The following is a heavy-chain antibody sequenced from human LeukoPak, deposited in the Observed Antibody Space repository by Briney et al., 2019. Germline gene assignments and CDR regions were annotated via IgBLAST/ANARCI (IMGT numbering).Heavy chain of an antibody. CDR3: ASTKPGIAVAGVFPRITYFDY. Sequence: SETLSLTCTVSGGSISSYYWSWIRQPAGKGLEWSGRIYTSGSTNYNPSLKSRVTMSVDTSKNQFSLKLSSVTAADTAVYYCASTKPGIAVAGVFPRITYFDYWGQGTLVTVSS. V-gene: IGHV4-4*07. J-gene: IGHJ4*02. D-gene: IGHD6-19*01. CDR1: GGSISSYY. CDR2: IYTSGST.